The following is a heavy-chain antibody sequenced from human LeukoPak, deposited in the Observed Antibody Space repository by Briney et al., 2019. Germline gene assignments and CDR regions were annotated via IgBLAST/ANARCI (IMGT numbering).Heavy chain of an antibody. V-gene: IGHV4-61*02. CDR2: IFHSGST. CDR3: ASDGYPDTFHI. CDR1: GGSISSGSYY. D-gene: IGHD3-16*02. Sequence: KASETLSLTCTVSGGSISSGSYYWNWIRQPAGKGLEWIGRIFHSGSTNYNPSLNSRVTMSVDTSKNQFSLKLSSVTAADTAVYYCASDGYPDTFHIWGQGTMVTVSS. J-gene: IGHJ3*02.